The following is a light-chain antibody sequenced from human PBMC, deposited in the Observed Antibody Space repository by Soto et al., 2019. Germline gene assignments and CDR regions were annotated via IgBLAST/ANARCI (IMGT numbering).Light chain of an antibody. CDR3: QQTFSTPWT. J-gene: IGKJ1*01. Sequence: KVTQSPAALSASVRDRVTITCRASQSISRYLNWYQQKPGKAPKLLIYAASTLQSGVPSRFSGSGSGTDFTLTISSLQPEDFATYFCQQTFSTPWTFGQGTKVDI. CDR2: AAS. V-gene: IGKV1-39*01. CDR1: QSISRY.